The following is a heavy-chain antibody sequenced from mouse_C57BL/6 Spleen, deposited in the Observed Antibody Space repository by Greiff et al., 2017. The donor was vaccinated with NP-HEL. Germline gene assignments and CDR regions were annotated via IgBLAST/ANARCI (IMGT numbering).Heavy chain of an antibody. D-gene: IGHD1-1*01. CDR1: GFTFSDYG. CDR2: ISSGSSTI. CDR3: ARDYYGSSYVHFDY. V-gene: IGHV5-17*01. Sequence: EVKLVESGGGLVKPGGSLKLSCAASGFTFSDYGMHWVRQAPEKGLEWVAYISSGSSTIYYADTVKGRFTISRDNAKNTLFLQMTSLRSEDTAMYYCARDYYGSSYVHFDYWGQGTTLTVSS. J-gene: IGHJ2*01.